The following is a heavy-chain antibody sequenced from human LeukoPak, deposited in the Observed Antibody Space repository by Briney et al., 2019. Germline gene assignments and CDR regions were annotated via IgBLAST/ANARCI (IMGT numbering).Heavy chain of an antibody. CDR2: ISKDGSDE. D-gene: IGHD3-10*01. Sequence: GGSLRLSCTASGFTFSHYATAWVRQAPGKGLEWVAVISKDGSDEYYADSVKGRFTVSRDTSKNSLYLQMNNLRGEDTAVYYCARAAPVRGVTFFDYWGQGTLITVSS. CDR1: GFTFSHYA. J-gene: IGHJ4*02. V-gene: IGHV3-30*04. CDR3: ARAAPVRGVTFFDY.